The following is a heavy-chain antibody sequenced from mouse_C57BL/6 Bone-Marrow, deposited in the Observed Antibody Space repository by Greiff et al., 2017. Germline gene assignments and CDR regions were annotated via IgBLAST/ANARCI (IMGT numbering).Heavy chain of an antibody. CDR2: IYPGSGNT. CDR3: AEFITTVVDYFDY. CDR1: GYSFTSYY. D-gene: IGHD1-1*01. Sequence: VQLVESGPELVKPGASVKISCKASGYSFTSYYIHWVKQRPGQGLEWIGWIYPGSGNTKYNEKFKGKATLTADTSSSTAYMQLSSLTSEDSAVYYCAEFITTVVDYFDYWGQGTTLTVSS. J-gene: IGHJ2*01. V-gene: IGHV1-66*01.